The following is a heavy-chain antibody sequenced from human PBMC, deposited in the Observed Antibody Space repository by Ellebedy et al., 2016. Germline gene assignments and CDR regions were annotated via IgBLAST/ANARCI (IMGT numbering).Heavy chain of an antibody. V-gene: IGHV1-3*01. D-gene: IGHD3-22*01. CDR2: INAGNGNT. CDR1: GYSFTSYA. J-gene: IGHJ6*02. CDR3: ARAPNYYDSSGYYQKSYGMDV. Sequence: ASVKVSCKASGYSFTSYAMHWVRQAPGQRLEWMGWINAGNGNTKYSQKFQGRVTITRDTSASTAYMELSSLRSEDTAVYYCARAPNYYDSSGYYQKSYGMDVWGQGTTVTVSS.